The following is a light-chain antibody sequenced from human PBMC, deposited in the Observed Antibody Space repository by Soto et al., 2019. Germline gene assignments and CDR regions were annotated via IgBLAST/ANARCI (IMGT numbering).Light chain of an antibody. CDR2: RNN. J-gene: IGLJ1*01. CDR3: AAWDDSLSGSYV. V-gene: IGLV1-47*01. CDR1: SSNIGSNY. Sequence: QSVLTQPPSASGTPGQRVTISCSGSSSNIGSNYVYWYQQLPGTAPKLLIYRNNQRPSGVPGRFSGSKSGTSASLAISGLRSEDEADYYCAAWDDSLSGSYVFGTGTRSPS.